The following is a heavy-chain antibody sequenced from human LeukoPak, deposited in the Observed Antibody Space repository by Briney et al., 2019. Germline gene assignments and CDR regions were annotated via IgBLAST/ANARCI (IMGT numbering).Heavy chain of an antibody. V-gene: IGHV3-9*01. CDR3: AKGIPSSWYYAFDI. J-gene: IGHJ3*02. Sequence: GGSLRLSCAASGFTFDDYAMHWVRQAPGKGLEWVSGISWNSGSIGYADSVKGRFTISRDNAKNSLYLQMNSLRAEDTALYYCAKGIPSSWYYAFDIWGQGTMVTVSS. D-gene: IGHD6-13*01. CDR2: ISWNSGSI. CDR1: GFTFDDYA.